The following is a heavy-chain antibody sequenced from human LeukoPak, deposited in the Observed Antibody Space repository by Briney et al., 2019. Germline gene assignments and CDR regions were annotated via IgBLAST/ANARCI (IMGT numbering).Heavy chain of an antibody. CDR3: ARDQGYGSGSYYND. CDR2: ISSSSSYI. V-gene: IGHV3-21*01. J-gene: IGHJ4*02. CDR1: GFTFSSYS. D-gene: IGHD3-10*01. Sequence: GGSLRLSCAASGFTFSSYSMNWVRQAPGKGLEWVSSISSSSSYIYYADSVKGRFTISRDNAKNSLYLQMNSLRAEDTAAYYCARDQGYGSGSYYNDWGQGTLVTVSS.